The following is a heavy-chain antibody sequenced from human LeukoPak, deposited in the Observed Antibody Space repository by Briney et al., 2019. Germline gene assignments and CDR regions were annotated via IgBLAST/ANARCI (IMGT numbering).Heavy chain of an antibody. Sequence: ASVKVSCKSSGYTFTCYYMHWVRQAPGQGLEWMGFINPISGDTNYAQNFQGRVTMTRDTSISAAYMGLSSLRSDDTAVYYCTRESRYGDNYFDYWGQGTLVTVSS. V-gene: IGHV1-2*02. CDR3: TRESRYGDNYFDY. CDR1: GYTFTCYY. J-gene: IGHJ4*02. CDR2: INPISGDT. D-gene: IGHD4-17*01.